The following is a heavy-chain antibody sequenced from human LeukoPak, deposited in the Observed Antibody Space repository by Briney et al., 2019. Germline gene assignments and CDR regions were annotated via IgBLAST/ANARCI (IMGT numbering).Heavy chain of an antibody. D-gene: IGHD2-15*01. CDR1: GYTFTVYY. Sequence: ASVTVSCTASGYTFTVYYMHWVRQAPGQGLEWMGWINPNSGGTNYAQKFQGRVTMTRDTSITTAYMELSRLRSDDTAVDYCARDRGVVAVTLYYMDVWGKGTTVTVSS. V-gene: IGHV1-2*02. CDR3: ARDRGVVAVTLYYMDV. J-gene: IGHJ6*03. CDR2: INPNSGGT.